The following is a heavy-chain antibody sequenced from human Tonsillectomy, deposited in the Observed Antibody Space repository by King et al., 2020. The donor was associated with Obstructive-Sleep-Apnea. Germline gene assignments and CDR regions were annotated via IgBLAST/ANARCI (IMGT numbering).Heavy chain of an antibody. J-gene: IGHJ4*02. D-gene: IGHD3-22*01. CDR2: IIWGGGST. V-gene: IGHV3-43D*03. CDR1: GFTFCDYA. CDR3: AKDGTMYYYDSSGYYPDY. Sequence: VQLVESGGVVVQPGGSLRLSCAASGFTFCDYAMHWVRQAPGKGLEWVSLIIWGGGSTYYAASVKGRLTISRDNSKNSLYLQMNRLRAEDTALYYCAKDGTMYYYDSSGYYPDYWGQGTLVTVSS.